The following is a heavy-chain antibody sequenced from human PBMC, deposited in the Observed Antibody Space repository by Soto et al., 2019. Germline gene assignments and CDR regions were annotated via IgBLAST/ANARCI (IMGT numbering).Heavy chain of an antibody. J-gene: IGHJ4*02. D-gene: IGHD6-6*01. Sequence: SETLSLTCAVSGGSISSGGYSWSWIRQPPGKGLEWIGYIYHSGSTYYNPSLKSRVTISVDRSKNQFSLKLSSVTAADTAVYYSARADRIAAGLDYWGQGTLVTVSS. CDR2: IYHSGST. V-gene: IGHV4-30-2*01. CDR1: GGSISSGGYS. CDR3: ARADRIAAGLDY.